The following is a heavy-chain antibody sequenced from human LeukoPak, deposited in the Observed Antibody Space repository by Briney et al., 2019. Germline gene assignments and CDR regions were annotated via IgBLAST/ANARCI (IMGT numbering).Heavy chain of an antibody. V-gene: IGHV3-23*01. D-gene: IGHD3-9*01. Sequence: GGSLRLFGAASGFTFSTFAMNWVAQAPGKGLEWVSGTSGSGISTYYADSVNGRFTISRDKSKYTLYLQMNSLRAESTAVYYCARDFLVNGGLFNCYYYDMDVWGQGTTVTVSS. CDR1: GFTFSTFA. J-gene: IGHJ6*02. CDR3: ARDFLVNGGLFNCYYYDMDV. CDR2: TSGSGIST.